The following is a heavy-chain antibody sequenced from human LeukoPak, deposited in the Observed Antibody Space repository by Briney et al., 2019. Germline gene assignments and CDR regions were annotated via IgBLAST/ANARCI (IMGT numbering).Heavy chain of an antibody. CDR1: GYTFTSYG. Sequence: GASVKVSCKASGYTFTSYGISWVRQAPGQGLEWMGWISGCNGNTNYAQKLQGRVTMTTDTSTSTAYMELRILRSDDTAVYYCARVPRYRGYWSSTSCHWMDYWGQGTLVSVSS. J-gene: IGHJ4*02. CDR3: ARVPRYRGYWSSTSCHWMDY. CDR2: ISGCNGNT. D-gene: IGHD2-2*01. V-gene: IGHV1-18*04.